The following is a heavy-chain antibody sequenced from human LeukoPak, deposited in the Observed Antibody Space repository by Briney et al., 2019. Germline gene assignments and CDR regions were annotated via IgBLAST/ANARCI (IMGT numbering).Heavy chain of an antibody. CDR1: GFTFDDYA. Sequence: GRSLRLSCAASGFTFDDYAMHWVRQAPGKGLEWVSGISWNSGSIGYADSVKGRFTIYRDNAKNSLYLQMNSLRAEDTALYYCAKDMQGGSGTYLTGWGQGTLVTVSS. J-gene: IGHJ4*02. CDR2: ISWNSGSI. CDR3: AKDMQGGSGTYLTG. D-gene: IGHD3-10*01. V-gene: IGHV3-9*01.